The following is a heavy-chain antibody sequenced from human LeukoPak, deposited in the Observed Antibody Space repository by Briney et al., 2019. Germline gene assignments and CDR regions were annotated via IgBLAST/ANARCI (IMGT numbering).Heavy chain of an antibody. D-gene: IGHD1-1*01. CDR3: ARELRDHRGGFDV. V-gene: IGHV4-34*01. CDR2: INHSGGT. Sequence: SETLSLTCAVYGGSFSDYYWSWIRQPPGKGLEWIGEINHSGGTNYNPSLESRVTISVDTSKDQFSLKLSSVTAADTAVYYCARELRDHRGGFDVWGQGTMVTVSS. CDR1: GGSFSDYY. J-gene: IGHJ3*01.